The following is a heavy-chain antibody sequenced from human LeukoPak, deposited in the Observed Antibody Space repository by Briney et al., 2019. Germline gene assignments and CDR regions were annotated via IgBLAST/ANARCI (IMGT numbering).Heavy chain of an antibody. V-gene: IGHV1-46*01. CDR3: AGDRLWSELI. CDR1: GYTFTIYY. Sequence: AAVSVSFTASGYTFTIYYMHWVRHAPGQGLEWMGIINPTGGSTSYAQKFPGRVTMTRDTSTSTVYMELSSLTSEDTAVYYWAGDRLWSELIWGQGTLVTVSS. CDR2: INPTGGST. D-gene: IGHD4/OR15-4a*01. J-gene: IGHJ4*02.